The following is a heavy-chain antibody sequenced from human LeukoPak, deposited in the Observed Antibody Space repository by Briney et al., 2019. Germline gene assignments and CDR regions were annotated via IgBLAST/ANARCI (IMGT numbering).Heavy chain of an antibody. V-gene: IGHV3-53*01. CDR1: GFTVSSNY. J-gene: IGHJ4*02. CDR3: ARGSGGYSGYADY. D-gene: IGHD5-12*01. Sequence: GGSLRLSCAASGFTVSSNYMSWVRQAPGKELEWVSVIYSGGSTYYADSVKGRFTISRDNSKNTLYLQMNSLRAEDTAVYYCARGSGGYSGYADYWGQGTLVTVSS. CDR2: IYSGGST.